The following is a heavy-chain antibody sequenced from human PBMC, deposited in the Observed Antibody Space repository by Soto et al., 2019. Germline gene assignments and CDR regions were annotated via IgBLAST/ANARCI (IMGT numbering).Heavy chain of an antibody. D-gene: IGHD5-12*01. CDR3: ARGRVYSGYGRNWFDP. CDR1: GYTFTSYD. V-gene: IGHV1-8*01. Sequence: WASVKVSCKASGYTFTSYDINWVRQATGQGLEWMGWMNPNSGNTGYAQKFQGRVTMTRNTSISTAYMELSSLRSEDTAVYYCARGRVYSGYGRNWFDPWGQGTLVTVSS. J-gene: IGHJ5*02. CDR2: MNPNSGNT.